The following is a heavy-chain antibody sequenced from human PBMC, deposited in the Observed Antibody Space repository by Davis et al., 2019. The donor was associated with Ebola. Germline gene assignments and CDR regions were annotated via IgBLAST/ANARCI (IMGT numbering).Heavy chain of an antibody. CDR2: IYSDGST. CDR3: AKDWRYDSRLRKSYYYGMDV. J-gene: IGHJ6*02. Sequence: GGSLRLSCAASGFTVSNNYMSWVRQAPGKGLEWVSIIYSDGSTYYADSVKGRFTISRDNSKNTVDLQMNSMRPEDTAVYYCAKDWRYDSRLRKSYYYGMDVWGQGTTVTVSS. D-gene: IGHD3-22*01. CDR1: GFTVSNNY. V-gene: IGHV3-66*01.